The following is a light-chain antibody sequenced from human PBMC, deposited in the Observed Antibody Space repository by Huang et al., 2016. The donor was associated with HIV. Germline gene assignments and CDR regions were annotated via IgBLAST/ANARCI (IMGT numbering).Light chain of an antibody. CDR2: AAS. J-gene: IGKJ5*01. Sequence: DIQMTQSPSSLSASVGDRVTITCRASQGISNSLAWYQQKPGKAPKLLLYAASRLKSGVPYRYSGSGSGTDYTLTSSSLQPEDFATYYCQQYYSTPPITFGQGTRLEMK. CDR1: QGISNS. V-gene: IGKV1-NL1*01. CDR3: QQYYSTPPIT.